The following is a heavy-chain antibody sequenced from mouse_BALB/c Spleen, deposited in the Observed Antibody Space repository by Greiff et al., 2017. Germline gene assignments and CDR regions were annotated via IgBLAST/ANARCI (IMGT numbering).Heavy chain of an antibody. V-gene: IGHV1S81*02. CDR3: TRRGYGNWFED. CDR2: INPSNGGT. CDR1: GYTFTSYY. J-gene: IGHJ3*01. D-gene: IGHD2-1*01. Sequence: QVQLQQPGAELVKPGASVKLSCKASGYTFTSYYMYWVKQRPGQGLEWIGGINPSNGGTNFNEKFKSKATLTVDKSSSTAYMQLSRLTSEDSAVYYCTRRGYGNWFEDGGEGTLVTVSA.